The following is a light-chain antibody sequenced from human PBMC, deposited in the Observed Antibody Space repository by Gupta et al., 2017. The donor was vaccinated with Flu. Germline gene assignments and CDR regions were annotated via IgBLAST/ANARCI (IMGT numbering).Light chain of an antibody. CDR2: SNN. Sequence: QSVLTQPPSASGTPGQRVTISCSGCSPNIGSNTVNWYQQLPGTAPKLLIYSNNQRPSGVPDRFSGSKSGTSASLAISGLQSEDEADYYCAAWDDSLNGPDVVFGGGTKLTVL. J-gene: IGLJ2*01. CDR3: AAWDDSLNGPDVV. CDR1: SPNIGSNT. V-gene: IGLV1-44*01.